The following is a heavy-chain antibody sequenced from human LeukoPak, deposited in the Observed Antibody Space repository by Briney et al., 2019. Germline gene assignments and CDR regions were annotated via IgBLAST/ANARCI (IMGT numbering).Heavy chain of an antibody. J-gene: IGHJ6*03. CDR1: GFTFSSFH. Sequence: GGSLRLSCEASGFTFSSFHMSWVRQAPGKGLEWVSAISGSGETTYYADSVKGRFTVSRDNSKNTLYVQMDSLRAEDTAVYYCAKQGGSGGSGGYYAYYYYYMDVWGKGTTVTVSS. V-gene: IGHV3-23*01. CDR3: AKQGGSGGSGGYYAYYYYYMDV. D-gene: IGHD3-10*01. CDR2: ISGSGETT.